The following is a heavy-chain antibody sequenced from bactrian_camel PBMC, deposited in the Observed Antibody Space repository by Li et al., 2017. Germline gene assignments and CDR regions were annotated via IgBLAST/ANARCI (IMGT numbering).Heavy chain of an antibody. D-gene: IGHD6*01. CDR1: GLTFSTVD. CDR3: ATDIGSTSYFGY. J-gene: IGHJ6*01. V-gene: IGHV3S40*01. Sequence: VQLVESGGGLVQPGGSLRLSCAASGLTFSTVDMSWVRQAPGKGLEWVSVIDDGGRTTYYADSVKGRFTISRDNAKKTLYLQMNSLKTEDTAVYYCATDIGSTSYFGYWGQGTQVTVS. CDR2: IDDGGRTT.